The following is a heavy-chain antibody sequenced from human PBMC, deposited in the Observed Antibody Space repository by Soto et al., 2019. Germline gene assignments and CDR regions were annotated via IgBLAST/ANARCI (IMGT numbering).Heavy chain of an antibody. Sequence: GASVKVSCKASGYTFTSYAMHWVRQAPGQRLEWMGWINAGNGNTKYSQKFQGRVTITRDTSASTAYMELSSLRSEDTAVYYCARDRARINWFDPWGQGTLVTVSS. CDR2: INAGNGNT. CDR3: ARDRARINWFDP. J-gene: IGHJ5*02. V-gene: IGHV1-3*01. D-gene: IGHD2-15*01. CDR1: GYTFTSYA.